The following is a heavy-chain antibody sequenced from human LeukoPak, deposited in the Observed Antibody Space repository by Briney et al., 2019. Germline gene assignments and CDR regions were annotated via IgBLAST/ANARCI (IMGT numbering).Heavy chain of an antibody. V-gene: IGHV3-49*04. D-gene: IGHD4-17*01. J-gene: IGHJ4*02. CDR2: IRSKAYGGTT. Sequence: GGSLRLSCTASGFTFGDYAMSWVRQAPGKGLEWVGFIRSKAYGGTTEYAASVKGRFTISRADSKSIAYLQMNSLKTEDTAVYYCTRGSTVTTDWGQGTLVTVSS. CDR3: TRGSTVTTD. CDR1: GFTFGDYA.